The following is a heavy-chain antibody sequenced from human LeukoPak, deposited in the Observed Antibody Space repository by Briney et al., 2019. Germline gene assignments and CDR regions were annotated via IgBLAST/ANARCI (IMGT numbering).Heavy chain of an antibody. CDR2: IGTAGDT. Sequence: PGGSLRLSCAASGFTFSSYDMHWVRQATGKGLEWVSAIGTAGDTYYPGSVKGRFTISRENAKNSLYLQMKSLRAGDTAVYYCTRGKYYYDSSGYYDYWGQGTLVTVSS. V-gene: IGHV3-13*01. CDR3: TRGKYYYDSSGYYDY. D-gene: IGHD3-22*01. CDR1: GFTFSSYD. J-gene: IGHJ4*02.